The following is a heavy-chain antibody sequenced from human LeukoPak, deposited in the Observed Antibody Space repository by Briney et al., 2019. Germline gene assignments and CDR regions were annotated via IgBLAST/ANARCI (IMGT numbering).Heavy chain of an antibody. J-gene: IGHJ4*02. V-gene: IGHV3-30*02. CDR2: IRYDGSNK. D-gene: IGHD3-3*01. CDR1: GFTFSSYG. CDR3: AKDPVLGVVTNLLSYFDY. Sequence: GGSLRLSCAASGFTFSSYGMHWVRQAPGKGLEWVAFIRYDGSNKYYADSVKGRFTISRDNSKNTLYLQMNSLRAEDTAVYYCAKDPVLGVVTNLLSYFDYWGQGTLVTVSS.